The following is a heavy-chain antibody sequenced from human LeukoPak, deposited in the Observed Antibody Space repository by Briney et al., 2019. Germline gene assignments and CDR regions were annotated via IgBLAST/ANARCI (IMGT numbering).Heavy chain of an antibody. CDR3: VKGRGGNSGYFDL. J-gene: IGHJ2*01. Sequence: GGSRRLSCAASGFIFDDYTMHWVRQAPGKGLEWVSLINWNGGSTYYVDSMKGRFTISRDNSKKSLYLQMKSLRTEDTALYYCVKGRGGNSGYFDLWGRGTLVTVSS. V-gene: IGHV3-43*01. CDR1: GFIFDDYT. D-gene: IGHD4-23*01. CDR2: INWNGGST.